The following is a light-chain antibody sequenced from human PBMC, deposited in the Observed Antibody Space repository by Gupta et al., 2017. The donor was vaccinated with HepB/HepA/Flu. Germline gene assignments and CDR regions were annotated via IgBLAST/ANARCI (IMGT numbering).Light chain of an antibody. CDR2: WAS. CDR3: QQYSSLPWT. V-gene: IGKV4-1*01. CDR1: QSVLYSSNNKNY. J-gene: IGKJ1*01. Sequence: DLVMTQSPDSLAVSLGERATINCKSSQSVLYSSNNKNYLVWSQQKAGQPPKVLIHWASTRESGVPDRFSGSGSVTDFTLTISSLQAEDVAVYYCQQYSSLPWTFGRGTKVEIK.